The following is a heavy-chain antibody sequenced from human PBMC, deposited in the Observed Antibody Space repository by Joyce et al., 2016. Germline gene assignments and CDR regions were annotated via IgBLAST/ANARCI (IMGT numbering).Heavy chain of an antibody. V-gene: IGHV1-18*01. CDR3: ARDPDPYTYYYDTSGYYSFDS. J-gene: IGHJ4*02. Sequence: QVQLVQSGAEVKKPGASVKVSCKASGYTFTSYGFNGVRQAPGQGLEWMGWISAYNGHTNYAQKFQGRVTMTTDTSTSTAYMDLRSLRSDDTAVYYCARDPDPYTYYYDTSGYYSFDSWGQGTLVTVSS. D-gene: IGHD3-22*01. CDR2: ISAYNGHT. CDR1: GYTFTSYG.